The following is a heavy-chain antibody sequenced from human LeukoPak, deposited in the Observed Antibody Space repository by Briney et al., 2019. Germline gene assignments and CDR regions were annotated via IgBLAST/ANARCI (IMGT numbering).Heavy chain of an antibody. D-gene: IGHD6-19*01. J-gene: IGHJ4*02. CDR3: ATGVRGYNSALDY. V-gene: IGHV3-21*01. Sequence: GGPLRLSCAASGFTFSNYYMNWVRQAPGKGLEWVSSISSGSGYIYYADSLKGRFTISRDNAKNSLYLQMNSLRAEDTAVYYCATGVRGYNSALDYWGQGTLVTVSP. CDR1: GFTFSNYY. CDR2: ISSGSGYI.